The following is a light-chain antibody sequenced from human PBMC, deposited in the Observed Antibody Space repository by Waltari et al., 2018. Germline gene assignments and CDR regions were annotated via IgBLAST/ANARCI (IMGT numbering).Light chain of an antibody. CDR3: HAYDNSLTGVL. J-gene: IGLJ2*01. Sequence: QSVLTQPPSVSGAPGQTVTISCTGSSSNIGAGFDVHWYQQVPGTAPKLPIYGNNNRPSGVPDRFSGSKSGTSASLAITGLQAEEEADYYCHAYDNSLTGVLFGGGTKVTVL. CDR1: SSNIGAGFD. V-gene: IGLV1-40*01. CDR2: GNN.